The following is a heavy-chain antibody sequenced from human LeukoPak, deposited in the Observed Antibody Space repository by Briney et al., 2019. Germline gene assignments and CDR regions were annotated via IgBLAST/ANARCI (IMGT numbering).Heavy chain of an antibody. J-gene: IGHJ4*02. D-gene: IGHD3-22*01. Sequence: PSETLSLTCTVSGGSISSSSYYWGWIRQPPGKGLEWIGSIYYSGSTNYNPSLKSRVTISVDTSKNQLSLKLSSVTAADTAVYYCARSARGHYYDSRPLDYWGQGTLVTVSS. CDR1: GGSISSSSYY. CDR2: IYYSGST. V-gene: IGHV4-39*01. CDR3: ARSARGHYYDSRPLDY.